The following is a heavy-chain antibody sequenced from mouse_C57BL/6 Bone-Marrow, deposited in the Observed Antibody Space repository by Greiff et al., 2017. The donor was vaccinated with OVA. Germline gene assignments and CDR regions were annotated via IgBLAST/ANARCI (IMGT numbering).Heavy chain of an antibody. J-gene: IGHJ4*01. CDR3: ASSNWDGAMDY. CDR1: GFTFSDYY. Sequence: EVKVVESGGGLVQPGGSLKLSCAASGFTFSDYYMYWVRQTPEKRLEWVAYISNGGGSTYYPDTVKGRFTITRDNAKNTLYLQMSRLKSEDTAMYYCASSNWDGAMDYWGQGTSVTVSS. CDR2: ISNGGGST. D-gene: IGHD4-1*01. V-gene: IGHV5-12*01.